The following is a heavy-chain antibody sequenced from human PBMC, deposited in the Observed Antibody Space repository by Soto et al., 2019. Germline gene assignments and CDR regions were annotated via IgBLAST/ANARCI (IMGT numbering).Heavy chain of an antibody. D-gene: IGHD5-12*01. CDR1: GFTFSSYA. V-gene: IGHV3-23*01. J-gene: IGHJ6*03. CDR3: AKASQWLRNYYYYMDV. CDR2: ISGSGGST. Sequence: PGGSLRLSCAASGFTFSSYAMSWVRQAPGKGLEWVSAISGSGGSTYYADSVKGRFTTSRDNSKNTLYLQMNSLRAEDTAVYYCAKASQWLRNYYYYMDVWGKGTTVTVSS.